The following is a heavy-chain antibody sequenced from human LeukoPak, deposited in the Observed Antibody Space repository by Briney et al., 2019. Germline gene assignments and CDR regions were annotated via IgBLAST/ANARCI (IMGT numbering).Heavy chain of an antibody. Sequence: PSETLSLTCAVYGGSFSGYYWSWIRQPPGKGLEWIGEINHSGSTNYNPSLKSRVTISVDTSKNQFSLKLSSVTAADTAVYYCARGDYWGFIDYWGQGTLVTVSS. CDR2: INHSGST. V-gene: IGHV4-34*01. J-gene: IGHJ4*02. D-gene: IGHD7-27*01. CDR3: ARGDYWGFIDY. CDR1: GGSFSGYY.